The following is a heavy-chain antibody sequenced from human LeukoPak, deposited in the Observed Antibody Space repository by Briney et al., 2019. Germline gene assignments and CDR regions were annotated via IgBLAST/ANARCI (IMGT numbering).Heavy chain of an antibody. CDR3: ARPTTSGWYPH. D-gene: IGHD6-19*01. Sequence: GGSLRLSCAASGFTFSDYDMNWIRQAPGTGLEWVSYITGSSSSKYYAESVKGRFTISRDNAKNSLYLQMNSLRAEDTAVYYCARPTTSGWYPHWGQGTMVTVSS. CDR2: ITGSSSSK. V-gene: IGHV3-48*01. J-gene: IGHJ3*01. CDR1: GFTFSDYD.